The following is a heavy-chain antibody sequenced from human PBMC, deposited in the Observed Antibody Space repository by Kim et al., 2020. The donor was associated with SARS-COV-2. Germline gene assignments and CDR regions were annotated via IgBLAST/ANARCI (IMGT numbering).Heavy chain of an antibody. J-gene: IGHJ4*02. CDR3: AKGLGYCTGGSCPVDY. Sequence: GGSLRLSCAASGFTFSNYAMSWVRQAPGKGLEWVSAISGSGGSTYYADSVKGRFTISRDNSKNTLYLQMNSLRAEDTAVYYCAKGLGYCTGGSCPVDYWGQGTLVTVSS. CDR2: ISGSGGST. CDR1: GFTFSNYA. V-gene: IGHV3-23*01. D-gene: IGHD2-15*01.